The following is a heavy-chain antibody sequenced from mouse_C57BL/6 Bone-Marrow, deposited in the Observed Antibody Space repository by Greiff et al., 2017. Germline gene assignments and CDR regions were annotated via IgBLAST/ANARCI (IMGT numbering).Heavy chain of an antibody. Sequence: VQLQQSGAELMKPGASVKLSCKATGYTFTGYWIEWVKQRPGHGLEWIGEILPGSGSTNYNEKFKGKATFTADTSSNTAYMQLSSLTTEDSAIYYCARSLSTMITTKYYFDYWGQGTTLTVSS. CDR1: GYTFTGYW. CDR3: ARSLSTMITTKYYFDY. D-gene: IGHD2-4*01. V-gene: IGHV1-9*01. CDR2: ILPGSGST. J-gene: IGHJ2*01.